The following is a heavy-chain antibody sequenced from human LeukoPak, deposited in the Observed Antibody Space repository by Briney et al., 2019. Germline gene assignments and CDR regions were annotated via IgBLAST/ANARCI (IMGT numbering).Heavy chain of an antibody. CDR3: AKDRIAAADPRWFDP. CDR2: ISGSGSST. J-gene: IGHJ5*02. V-gene: IGHV3-23*01. CDR1: GFTFSSYA. Sequence: GGSLRLSCAASGFTFSSYAMSWVRQAPGKGLEWVSAISGSGSSTYYADSVKGRFTISRDNSKNTLYLQMNSLRAEDTAVYYCAKDRIAAADPRWFDPWGQGTLVTVSS. D-gene: IGHD6-13*01.